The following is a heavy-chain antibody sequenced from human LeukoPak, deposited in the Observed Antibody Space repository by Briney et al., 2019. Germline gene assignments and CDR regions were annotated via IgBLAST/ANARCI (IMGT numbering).Heavy chain of an antibody. Sequence: QAGGSLTLSCSASGFTFSSFAMTWDRQAPGKGLEWVATITGSGSSSYYADSVKVPFTSSRDNSKNTLDLQMHSLTADDTAVYYCANPHCSSTSCYWFDTGGQGTLATVS. V-gene: IGHV3-23*01. CDR3: ANPHCSSTSCYWFDT. D-gene: IGHD2-2*01. J-gene: IGHJ5*02. CDR2: ITGSGSSS. CDR1: GFTFSSFA.